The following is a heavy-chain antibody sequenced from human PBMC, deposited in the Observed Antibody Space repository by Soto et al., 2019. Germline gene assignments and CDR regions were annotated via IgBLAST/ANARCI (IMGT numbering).Heavy chain of an antibody. Sequence: GGSLRLSCAASGFTFSSYAMHWVRQAPGKGLEYVSAISSNGGSTYYANSVKGRFTISRDNSKNTLYLQMGSLRAEDMAVYYCARGRSSSYFDYWGQGTLVTVSS. J-gene: IGHJ4*02. V-gene: IGHV3-64*01. CDR3: ARGRSSSYFDY. CDR2: ISSNGGST. CDR1: GFTFSSYA. D-gene: IGHD6-13*01.